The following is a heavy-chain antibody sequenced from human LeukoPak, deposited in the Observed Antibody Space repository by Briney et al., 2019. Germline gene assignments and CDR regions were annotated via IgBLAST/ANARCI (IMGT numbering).Heavy chain of an antibody. CDR2: IHSGGST. D-gene: IGHD3-10*01. CDR3: ARDRYYYGSGTTYYYGMDV. J-gene: IGHJ6*02. Sequence: GGSLRLSCAASGFTVSSNYMSWVRQAPGKGLEWVSVIHSGGSTYYADSVKGRFTISRDNSKNTLYLQMNSLRAEDTAVYYCARDRYYYGSGTTYYYGMDVWGQGTTVTVSS. V-gene: IGHV3-53*01. CDR1: GFTVSSNY.